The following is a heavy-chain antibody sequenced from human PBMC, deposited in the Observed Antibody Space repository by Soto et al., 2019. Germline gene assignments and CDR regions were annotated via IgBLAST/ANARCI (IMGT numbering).Heavy chain of an antibody. CDR3: ACYDFWSGYHTYYYYMDV. D-gene: IGHD3-3*01. J-gene: IGHJ6*03. CDR1: GFTFISYW. V-gene: IGHV3-74*01. CDR2: INSDGSST. Sequence: GGSLRLSCAASGFTFISYWMRWVRQAPGKGLVWVSRINSDGSSTSYADSVKGRFTISRDNAKNTLYLQMNSLRAEDTAVYYCACYDFWSGYHTYYYYMDVWGKGTTVTVSS.